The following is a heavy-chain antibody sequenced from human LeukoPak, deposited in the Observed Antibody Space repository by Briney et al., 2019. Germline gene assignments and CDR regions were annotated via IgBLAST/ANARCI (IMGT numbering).Heavy chain of an antibody. Sequence: GGSLRLSCAASGFSVSSNYMSWVRQAPGTGLEWVSVIFTGGSTYYADSVKGRFTISRDNSKNTLYLQMDSLRAEDTAVYYCARDHIVVTTWGQGTLVTVSS. CDR3: ARDHIVVTT. CDR2: IFTGGST. CDR1: GFSVSSNY. D-gene: IGHD2-21*01. J-gene: IGHJ4*02. V-gene: IGHV3-66*01.